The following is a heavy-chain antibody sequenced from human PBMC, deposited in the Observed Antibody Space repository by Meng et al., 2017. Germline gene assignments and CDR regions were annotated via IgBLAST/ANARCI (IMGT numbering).Heavy chain of an antibody. Sequence: GESLKISCAASGFTFSSYAMHWVRQAPGKGLEWVAVISYDGSNKYYADSVKGRFTISRDNSKNTLYLQMNSLRAEDTAVYYCARDLHGLDYWGQGTLVT. CDR1: GFTFSSYA. CDR3: ARDLHGLDY. CDR2: ISYDGSNK. V-gene: IGHV3-30*04. J-gene: IGHJ4*02.